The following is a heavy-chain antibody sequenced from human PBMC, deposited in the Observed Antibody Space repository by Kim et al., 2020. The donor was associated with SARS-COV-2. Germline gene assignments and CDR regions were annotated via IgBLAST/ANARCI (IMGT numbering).Heavy chain of an antibody. CDR3: ARASGYSSGWYHYYYYYMDV. J-gene: IGHJ6*03. D-gene: IGHD6-19*01. CDR2: IYYSGST. V-gene: IGHV4-59*01. Sequence: SETLSLTCTVSGGSISSYYWSWIRQPPGKGLEWIGYIYYSGSTNYNPSLKSRVTISVDTSKNQFSLKLSSVTAADTAVYYCARASGYSSGWYHYYYYYMDVWGKGTTVTVSS. CDR1: GGSISSYY.